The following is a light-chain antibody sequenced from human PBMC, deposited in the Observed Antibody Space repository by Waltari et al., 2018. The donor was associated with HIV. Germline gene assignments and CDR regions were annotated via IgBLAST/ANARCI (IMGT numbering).Light chain of an antibody. CDR2: TNT. J-gene: IGLJ2*01. CDR1: SSNIGDNT. V-gene: IGLV1-44*01. Sequence: QSVLTQPPSASGTPGQRVTISCSGSSSNIGDNTVNWYQQRPGTAPKLLIYTNTQRHSGVPDRFSGSKSGTAASLAISGLQSEDEADYYCATWDDSLDGHVVFGGGTKLTVL. CDR3: ATWDDSLDGHVV.